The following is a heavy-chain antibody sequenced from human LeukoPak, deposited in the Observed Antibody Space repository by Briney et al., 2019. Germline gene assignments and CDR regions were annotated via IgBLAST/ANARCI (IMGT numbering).Heavy chain of an antibody. D-gene: IGHD3-3*01. V-gene: IGHV3-23*01. Sequence: GGSLGFSGPASGLTFSSYARGGARKAPGKGRDWVSAISGSGGSTYYADSVKGRFTISRDNSKNTLYLQMNSLRAEDTAVYYCAKSPGILEWLPGANYFDYWGQGTLVTVSS. CDR3: AKSPGILEWLPGANYFDY. CDR2: ISGSGGST. J-gene: IGHJ4*02. CDR1: GLTFSSYA.